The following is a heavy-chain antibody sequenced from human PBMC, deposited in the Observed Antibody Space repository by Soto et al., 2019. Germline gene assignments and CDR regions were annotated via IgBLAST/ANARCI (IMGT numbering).Heavy chain of an antibody. CDR2: IYYSGST. CDR1: GGSISSYY. V-gene: IGHV4-59*08. J-gene: IGHJ6*03. Sequence: SETLSLTCTVSGGSISSYYWSWIRQPPGKGLEWIGYIYYSGSTNYNPSLKSRVTISVDTSKNQFSLKLSSVTAADTAVYYCARRVFGVTGGGIDYYYYMDVWGKGTTVTVSS. CDR3: ARRVFGVTGGGIDYYYYMDV. D-gene: IGHD3-3*01.